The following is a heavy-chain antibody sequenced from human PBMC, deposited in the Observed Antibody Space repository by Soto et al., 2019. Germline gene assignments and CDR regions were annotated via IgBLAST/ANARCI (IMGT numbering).Heavy chain of an antibody. CDR3: ARDRSSSWTYLDY. J-gene: IGHJ4*02. Sequence: PGGSLRLSCAASGFTFSSYAMHRVRQAPGKGLEWVAVISYDGSNKYYADSVKGRFTISRDNSKNTLYLQMNSLRAEDTAVYYCARDRSSSWTYLDYWGQGTLVTVSS. D-gene: IGHD6-13*01. CDR1: GFTFSSYA. CDR2: ISYDGSNK. V-gene: IGHV3-30-3*01.